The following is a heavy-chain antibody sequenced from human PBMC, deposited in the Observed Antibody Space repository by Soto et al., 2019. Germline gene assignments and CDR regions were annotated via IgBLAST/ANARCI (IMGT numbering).Heavy chain of an antibody. CDR3: ARGGYSYGLYYYYYYGMDV. J-gene: IGHJ6*02. V-gene: IGHV1-69*13. CDR2: IIPIFGTA. CDR1: GGTFSSYA. D-gene: IGHD5-18*01. Sequence: GASVKVSCKASGGTFSSYAISWVRQAPGQGLEWMGGIIPIFGTANYAQKFQGRVTITADESTSTAYMELSSLRSEDTAVYYCARGGYSYGLYYYYYYGMDVWGQGTTVTVSS.